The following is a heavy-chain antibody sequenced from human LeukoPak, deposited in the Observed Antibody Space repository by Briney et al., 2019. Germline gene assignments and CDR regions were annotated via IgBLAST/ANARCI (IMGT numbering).Heavy chain of an antibody. CDR3: ARGAGYCGSTSCPLYYYYGMDV. D-gene: IGHD2-2*01. J-gene: IGHJ6*02. Sequence: GGSLRLSCAASGFTFSSYSMNWVRQAPGKGLGWVSSISSSSSCIYYADSVKGRFTISRDNAKNSLYPQMNSLRAEDTAVYYCARGAGYCGSTSCPLYYYYGMDVRGQGTTVTVSS. CDR1: GFTFSSYS. CDR2: ISSSSSCI. V-gene: IGHV3-21*01.